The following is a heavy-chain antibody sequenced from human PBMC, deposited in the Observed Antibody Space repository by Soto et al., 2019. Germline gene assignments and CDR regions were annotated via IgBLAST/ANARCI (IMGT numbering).Heavy chain of an antibody. J-gene: IGHJ4*02. Sequence: EVQLVESGGGLVQPGGSLRLSCAVSGLIVSNNYMSWVRQAPGKGLEWVSIIYSGGSTYYADSVKGRFTISRHNSKKTLNLHMNSLRTEDTAVYYCERADGYNADFDYWGKGTLVTVSS. CDR2: IYSGGST. CDR3: ERADGYNADFDY. CDR1: GLIVSNNY. D-gene: IGHD5-12*01. V-gene: IGHV3-53*04.